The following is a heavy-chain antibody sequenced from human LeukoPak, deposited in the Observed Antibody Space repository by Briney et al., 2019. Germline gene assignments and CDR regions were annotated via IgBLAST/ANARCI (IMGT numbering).Heavy chain of an antibody. CDR1: GGSISSGSYY. J-gene: IGHJ4*02. D-gene: IGHD1-26*01. CDR2: IYTSGST. V-gene: IGHV4-61*02. Sequence: PSETLSLTCTVSGGSISSGSYYWSWIRQPAGKGLEWIVRIYTSGSTNYNPSLKSRVTISVDTSKNQFSLKLSYVTAADTAVYYCARMSGSYVVDYWGQGTLVTVSS. CDR3: ARMSGSYVVDY.